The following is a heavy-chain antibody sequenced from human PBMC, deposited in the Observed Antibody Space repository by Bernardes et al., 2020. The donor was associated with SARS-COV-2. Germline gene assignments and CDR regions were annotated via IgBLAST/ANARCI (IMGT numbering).Heavy chain of an antibody. J-gene: IGHJ4*02. CDR1: GFTFSDYD. D-gene: IGHD3-16*01. V-gene: IGHV3-11*01. Sequence: GGSLRLSCAASGFTFSDYDMSWVRQAPGKGLEWVSYIRSTTTTIHYADSVKGRFTASRDNARSSLFLQMNSLRGEDTAVYYCARADWVQFGGLPPFDSWGQGTLVTVSS. CDR2: IRSTTTTI. CDR3: ARADWVQFGGLPPFDS.